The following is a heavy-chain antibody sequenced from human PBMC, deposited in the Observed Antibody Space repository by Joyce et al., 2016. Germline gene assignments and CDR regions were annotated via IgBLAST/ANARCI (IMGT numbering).Heavy chain of an antibody. CDR3: ARGGASGTTPYSWFDP. J-gene: IGHJ5*02. Sequence: GLEWMGWINPKSGGTKYAQKFQGRVTLPRGTSTNTAYMDLTSLRADDTAVYFCARGGASGTTPYSWFDPWGQGTLVTVSS. D-gene: IGHD1-1*01. V-gene: IGHV1-2*02. CDR2: INPKSGGT.